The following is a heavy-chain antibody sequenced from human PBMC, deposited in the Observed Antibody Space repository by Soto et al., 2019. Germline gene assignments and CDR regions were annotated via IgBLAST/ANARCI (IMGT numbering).Heavy chain of an antibody. CDR2: INHSGST. CDR1: GGSFSGYY. J-gene: IGHJ4*02. D-gene: IGHD2-2*02. CDR3: ARHGLYCLED. Sequence: PSETLSLTCAVYGGSFSGYYWTWIRQPPGTGLEWIGEINHSGSTNYNPSLKSRVTISVDTSKNSLFLQMNSLTVEDTAVYYCARHGLYCLEDWGQGTLVTVSS. V-gene: IGHV4-34*01.